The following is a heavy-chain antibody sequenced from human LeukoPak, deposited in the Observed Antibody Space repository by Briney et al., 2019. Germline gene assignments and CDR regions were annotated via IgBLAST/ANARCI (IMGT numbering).Heavy chain of an antibody. CDR2: ISQNGGEK. V-gene: IGHV3-7*01. D-gene: IGHD6-13*01. CDR1: GFTFSDYW. CDR3: ARDGTAAGLYFDL. Sequence: PGGSLRLSCAVSGFTFSDYWMNWVRQAPGKGLEWVASISQNGGEKSYVDSVKGRFTISRDNPKNSPYLQMSSLRAEDTAVYYCARDGTAAGLYFDLWGQGSLVTVSS. J-gene: IGHJ4*01.